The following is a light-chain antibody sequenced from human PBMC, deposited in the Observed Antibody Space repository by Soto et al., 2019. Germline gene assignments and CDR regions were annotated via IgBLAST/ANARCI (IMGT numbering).Light chain of an antibody. Sequence: EIVLTQSPATLSSFPGDRVTLSCRASQSVTSNYLAWYQQRPGQAPRLLIFGASIRDTGIPDRFSGSGSGTDFTLTISRLEPEDFAVYYCQQYGSSPTFGQGTRLEIK. V-gene: IGKV3-20*01. CDR3: QQYGSSPT. CDR1: QSVTSNY. CDR2: GAS. J-gene: IGKJ5*01.